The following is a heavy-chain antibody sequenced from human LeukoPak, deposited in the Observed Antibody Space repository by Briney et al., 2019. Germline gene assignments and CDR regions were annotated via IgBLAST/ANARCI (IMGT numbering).Heavy chain of an antibody. J-gene: IGHJ4*02. D-gene: IGHD4-17*01. CDR2: IYSGGST. CDR1: GLTVSSNY. Sequence: GGSLRLSCASSGLTVSSNYMSWVRQAPGKGLEWVSVIYSGGSTYYADSVKGRFTISRDNSKNTLYLQMNSLRAEGTAVYYCARGVTTVITGGDYFDYWGQGTLVTVSS. CDR3: ARGVTTVITGGDYFDY. V-gene: IGHV3-53*01.